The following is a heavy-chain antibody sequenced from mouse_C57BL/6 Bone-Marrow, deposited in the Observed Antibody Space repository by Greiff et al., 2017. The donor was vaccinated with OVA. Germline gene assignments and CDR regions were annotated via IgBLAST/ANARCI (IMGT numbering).Heavy chain of an antibody. J-gene: IGHJ4*01. Sequence: EVQLVESGGGLVQPGESLKLSCESNEYEFPSHDMSWVRKTPEKRLELVAAINSDGGSTYYPDTMERRFIISRDNTKKTLYLQMSSLRSEDTALYYCARRGPTIGDYYAMDYWGQGTSVTVSS. CDR1: EYEFPSHD. D-gene: IGHD2-14*01. CDR3: ARRGPTIGDYYAMDY. V-gene: IGHV5-2*01. CDR2: INSDGGST.